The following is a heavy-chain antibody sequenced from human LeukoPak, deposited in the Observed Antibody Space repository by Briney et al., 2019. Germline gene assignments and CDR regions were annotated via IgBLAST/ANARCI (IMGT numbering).Heavy chain of an antibody. V-gene: IGHV3-23*01. CDR1: GFTFSSYG. CDR2: ISGSGGST. J-gene: IGHJ4*02. CDR3: ARRGHYYDSSGYSPYFDY. D-gene: IGHD3-22*01. Sequence: PGGSLRLSCEASGFTFSSYGMSWVRQAPGKGLEWVSAISGSGGSTYYADSVKGRFTISRDTSKNTLYLQMNSLRAEDTALYYCARRGHYYDSSGYSPYFDYWGQGTLVTVSS.